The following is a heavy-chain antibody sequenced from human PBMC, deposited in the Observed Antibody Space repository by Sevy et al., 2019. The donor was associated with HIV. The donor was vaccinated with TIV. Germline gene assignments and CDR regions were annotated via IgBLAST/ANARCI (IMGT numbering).Heavy chain of an antibody. Sequence: GGSLRLSCAASGITLTPYWMHWVRQVPGKGLVWVSRINSDGSSTSYAESVKGRFTISRDNGKNTVYLQMKSLRVEDTAVYFCSRGLYYYDSRGHREPGDYWGQGVLVTVSS. CDR2: INSDGSST. V-gene: IGHV3-74*01. J-gene: IGHJ4*02. CDR1: GITLTPYW. D-gene: IGHD3-22*01. CDR3: SRGLYYYDSRGHREPGDY.